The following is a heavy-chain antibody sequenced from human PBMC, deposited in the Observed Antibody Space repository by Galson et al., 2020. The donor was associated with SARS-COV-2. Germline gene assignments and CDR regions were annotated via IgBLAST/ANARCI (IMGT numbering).Heavy chain of an antibody. CDR1: GFTFSSYG. V-gene: IGHV3-33*06. CDR2: IWYDGSNK. Sequence: GGSLRLSCAASGFTFSSYGMHWVRQAPGKGLEWVAVIWYDGSNKYYADSVKGRFTISRDNSKNTLYLQMNSLRAEDTAVYYCAKDNQNDYSNFWVGPRAPTQFDYWGQGTLVTVSS. CDR3: AKDNQNDYSNFWVGPRAPTQFDY. J-gene: IGHJ4*02. D-gene: IGHD4-4*01.